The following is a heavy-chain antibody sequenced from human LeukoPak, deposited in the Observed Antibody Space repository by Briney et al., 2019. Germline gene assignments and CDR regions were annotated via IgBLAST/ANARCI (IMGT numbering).Heavy chain of an antibody. CDR3: ATRKGYDILTGRFNFDY. CDR2: FDPEDGET. J-gene: IGHJ4*02. D-gene: IGHD3-9*01. V-gene: IGHV1-24*01. Sequence: ASVKVSCKVSGYTLTELSMHWVRQAPGKGLEWMRGFDPEDGETIYAQKFQGRVTMTEDTSADTAYMELSSLRSEDTAVYYCATRKGYDILTGRFNFDYWGQGTLVTVSS. CDR1: GYTLTELS.